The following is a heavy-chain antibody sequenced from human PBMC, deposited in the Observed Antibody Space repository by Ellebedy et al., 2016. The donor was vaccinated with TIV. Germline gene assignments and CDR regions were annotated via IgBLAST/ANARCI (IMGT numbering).Heavy chain of an antibody. V-gene: IGHV3-66*01. CDR2: IYSGGST. J-gene: IGHJ4*02. D-gene: IGHD5-12*01. Sequence: GESLKIPCAASGFTVSSNYMRWVRQAPGKGLEWVSVIYSGGSTYYADSVKGRFTIPRDNSKNTLYLQMNSLRAEDTAVYYCARAGRLRGFDYWGQGTLVTVSS. CDR3: ARAGRLRGFDY. CDR1: GFTVSSNY.